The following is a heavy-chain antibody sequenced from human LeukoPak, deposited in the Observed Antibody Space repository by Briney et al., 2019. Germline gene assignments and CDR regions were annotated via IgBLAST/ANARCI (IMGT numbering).Heavy chain of an antibody. Sequence: GGSLRLSCAASGFTFSTYAVNWVRQAPGKGLEWVSTISGSGDSTYYADSVKGRFTISRDNSKNTLYLQMNSLRAEDTAVYYCAKMPVLGYFDYWGQGTLVTVSS. CDR1: GFTFSTYA. CDR2: ISGSGDST. CDR3: AKMPVLGYFDY. V-gene: IGHV3-23*01. D-gene: IGHD2-2*01. J-gene: IGHJ4*02.